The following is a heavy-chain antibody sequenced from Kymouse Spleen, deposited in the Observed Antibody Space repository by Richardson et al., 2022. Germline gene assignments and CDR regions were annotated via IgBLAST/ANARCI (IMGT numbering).Heavy chain of an antibody. J-gene: IGHJ4*02. CDR2: IYYSGST. V-gene: IGHV4-39*01. CDR3: ARLPYYGSGEY. Sequence: QLQLQESGPGLVKPSETLSLTCTVSGGSISSSSYYWGWIRQPPGKGLEWIGSIYYSGSTYYNPSLKSRVTISVDTSKNQFSLKLSSVTAADTAVYYCARLPYYGSGEYWGQGTLVTVSS. D-gene: IGHD3-10*01. CDR1: GGSISSSSYY.